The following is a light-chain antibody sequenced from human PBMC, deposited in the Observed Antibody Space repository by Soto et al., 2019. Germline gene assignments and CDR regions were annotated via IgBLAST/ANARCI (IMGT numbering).Light chain of an antibody. V-gene: IGLV3-21*04. CDR1: NIGSKS. CDR2: YDS. CDR3: QVWDRSSDHCV. J-gene: IGLJ3*02. Sequence: SYELTQPPSVSVAPGKTARITCGGNNIGSKSVHWYQQKPGQAPVLVIYYDSDRPSGIPERFSGSNSGNTATLTISRVEAGDEADYYCQVWDRSSDHCVFGGGTKLTVL.